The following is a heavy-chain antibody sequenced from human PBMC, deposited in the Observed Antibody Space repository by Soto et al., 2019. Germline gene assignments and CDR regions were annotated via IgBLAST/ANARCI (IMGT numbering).Heavy chain of an antibody. J-gene: IGHJ5*02. D-gene: IGHD2-2*01. V-gene: IGHV3-7*01. Sequence: PGGSLRLSCAASGFTFSSYWMSWVRHAPGKGLEWVANIKQDGSEKYYVDSVKGRFTISRDNAKNSLYLQMNSLRAEDTAVYYCARGLRYCSSTSCLNWFDPWGQGTLVTVSS. CDR1: GFTFSSYW. CDR3: ARGLRYCSSTSCLNWFDP. CDR2: IKQDGSEK.